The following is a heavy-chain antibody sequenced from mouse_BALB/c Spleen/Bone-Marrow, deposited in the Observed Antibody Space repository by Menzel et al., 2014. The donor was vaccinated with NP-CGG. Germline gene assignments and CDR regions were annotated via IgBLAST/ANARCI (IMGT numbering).Heavy chain of an antibody. Sequence: EVKVVESGGGLVQPGESLKLPCESNEYEFPSHDMSWVRKTPEKRLELVAAINSDGGSTYYPDTMERRFIISRDNTKKTLYLQMSSLRSEDTALYYCAGHANWDWSAYWGQGTLVTASA. CDR1: EYEFPSHD. CDR2: INSDGGST. D-gene: IGHD4-1*01. V-gene: IGHV5-2*01. J-gene: IGHJ3*01. CDR3: AGHANWDWSAY.